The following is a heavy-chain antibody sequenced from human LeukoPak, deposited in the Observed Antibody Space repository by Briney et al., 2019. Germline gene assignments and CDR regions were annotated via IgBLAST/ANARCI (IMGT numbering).Heavy chain of an antibody. CDR1: GYTFSAHY. J-gene: IGHJ4*02. V-gene: IGHV1-2*02. D-gene: IGHD2-2*02. CDR3: ARVPGPYTTSRFDF. CDR2: IDPASGGT. Sequence: ASVRVSCKTSGYTFSAHYLHWVPQAPGQRSEWVGRIDPASGGTHYAQKFQGRVTVTRDTSTTTVDMELSGLRSDETAVYYCARVPGPYTTSRFDFWGQGTLVTVSS.